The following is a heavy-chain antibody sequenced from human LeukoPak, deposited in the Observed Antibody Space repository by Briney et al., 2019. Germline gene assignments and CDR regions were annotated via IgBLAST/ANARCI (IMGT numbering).Heavy chain of an antibody. Sequence: GASVKVSCKASGGTFGSYGIIWVRQAPGQGLEWMGGIIPIFGSASYAQKFQGRVTITADKSTNTAYMELSSLRSEDTAVYYCARDRCGGGSCYSQYNWFDPWGQGTLVTVSS. CDR1: GGTFGSYG. J-gene: IGHJ5*02. D-gene: IGHD2-15*01. V-gene: IGHV1-69*06. CDR2: IIPIFGSA. CDR3: ARDRCGGGSCYSQYNWFDP.